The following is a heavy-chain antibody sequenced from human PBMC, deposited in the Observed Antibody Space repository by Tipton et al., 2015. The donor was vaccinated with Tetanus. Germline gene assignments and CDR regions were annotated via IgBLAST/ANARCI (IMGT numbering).Heavy chain of an antibody. V-gene: IGHV4-61*01. J-gene: IGHJ4*02. CDR1: GASIGSISYY. Sequence: GASIGSISYYWSWIRQPPGKGLEWIGYTYYSGSTGYNPSLKSRVTISIDSSKNQFSLKLTSVTAADTAVYYCARGERYGDYAYWGQGALVTVSS. CDR2: TYYSGST. D-gene: IGHD4-17*01. CDR3: ARGERYGDYAY.